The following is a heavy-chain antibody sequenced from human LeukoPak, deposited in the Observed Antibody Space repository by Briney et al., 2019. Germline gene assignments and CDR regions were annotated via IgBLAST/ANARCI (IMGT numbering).Heavy chain of an antibody. V-gene: IGHV4-39*01. CDR2: IYDSGST. J-gene: IGHJ4*02. CDR1: GGSIRSSYYY. D-gene: IGHD3-22*01. CDR3: ARPYYDSSGYYYPYYFDY. Sequence: PSETLSLTCTVSGGSIRSSYYYWGWIRQPPGKGLEWIGSIYDSGSTYYNPSLKSRVTISVDTSKNQFSLKLSSVTAADTAVYYCARPYYDSSGYYYPYYFDYWGQGTLVTVSS.